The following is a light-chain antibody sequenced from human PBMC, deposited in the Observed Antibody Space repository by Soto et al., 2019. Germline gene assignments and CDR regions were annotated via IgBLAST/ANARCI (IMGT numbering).Light chain of an antibody. V-gene: IGLV3-25*03. CDR2: KDS. CDR1: ALPKQY. Sequence: SYELTQPPSVSVSPGQTARITCSGDALPKQYAYWYQQKPGQAPVLVIYKDSERPSGIPERFSGSSSGTTVTLTISGVQAEDEADYYCQSAYSSGTYQVFGGGTKLTVL. J-gene: IGLJ3*02. CDR3: QSAYSSGTYQV.